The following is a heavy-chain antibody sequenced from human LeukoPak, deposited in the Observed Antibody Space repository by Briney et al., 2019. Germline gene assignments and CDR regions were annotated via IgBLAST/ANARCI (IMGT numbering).Heavy chain of an antibody. Sequence: PSQTLSLTCTVSGGSISSGGYYWSWIRQHPGKGLEWIGYIYYSGSTYYNPSLKSRVTISVDTSKNQFSLKLSSVTAADTAVYYCARERTDYYGNLIDYWGQGTLVTVSS. J-gene: IGHJ4*02. D-gene: IGHD3-10*01. CDR2: IYYSGST. V-gene: IGHV4-31*03. CDR3: ARERTDYYGNLIDY. CDR1: GGSISSGGYY.